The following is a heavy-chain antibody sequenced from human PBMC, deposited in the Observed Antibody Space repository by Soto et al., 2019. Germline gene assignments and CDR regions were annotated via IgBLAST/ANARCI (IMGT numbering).Heavy chain of an antibody. CDR2: IWYDGSNK. D-gene: IGHD5-12*01. Sequence: GGSLRLSCAASGFTFSSYGMHWVRQAPGKGLEWVAVIWYDGSNKYYADSVKGRFTISRDNSKNTLYLQTNSLRAEDTAVYYCAREYIVATFCFDYWGQGTLVTVSS. J-gene: IGHJ4*02. V-gene: IGHV3-33*01. CDR3: AREYIVATFCFDY. CDR1: GFTFSSYG.